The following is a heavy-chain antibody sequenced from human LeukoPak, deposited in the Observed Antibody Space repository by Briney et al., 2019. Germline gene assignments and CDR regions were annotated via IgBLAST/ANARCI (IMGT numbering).Heavy chain of an antibody. CDR1: GFTFSSYA. Sequence: GGSLRLSCAASGFTFSSYAMSWVRQAPGKGLEWVSAISGSGGSTYYADSVKGRFTISRDNSKNTLYLQMNSLRAEDTAVYYCAKDRGRDYGDYSGFDYWGQGTLVTVSS. CDR2: ISGSGGST. D-gene: IGHD4-17*01. V-gene: IGHV3-23*01. CDR3: AKDRGRDYGDYSGFDY. J-gene: IGHJ4*02.